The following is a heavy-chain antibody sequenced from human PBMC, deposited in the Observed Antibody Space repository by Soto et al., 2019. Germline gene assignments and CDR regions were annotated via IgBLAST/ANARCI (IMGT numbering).Heavy chain of an antibody. D-gene: IGHD5-18*01. CDR2: ISAYNGNT. V-gene: IGHV1-18*01. J-gene: IGHJ4*02. Sequence: ASVKVSCKASGYTFTSYGISWVRQAPGQGLEWMGWISAYNGNTNYAQKLQGRVTMTTDTSTSTAYMELRSLRSDDTAVYYCARVHRYSYGYPPVTTLTLFDYWGQGTLVTVSS. CDR1: GYTFTSYG. CDR3: ARVHRYSYGYPPVTTLTLFDY.